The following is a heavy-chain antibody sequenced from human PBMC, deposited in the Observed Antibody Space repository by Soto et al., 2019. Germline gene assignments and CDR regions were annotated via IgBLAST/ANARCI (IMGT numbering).Heavy chain of an antibody. J-gene: IGHJ2*01. D-gene: IGHD5-12*01. Sequence: QVQLVQSGAEVKKPGSSVKVSCKASGGTFSNYPISWVRQAPGQGLEWMGGIIPIFGTVNYAQKFQGRVKITADESTSTAYMELSSLRSEDTAVYDCARGNHSWLQLWYFDLWGRGTLVTVSS. CDR2: IIPIFGTV. V-gene: IGHV1-69*12. CDR3: ARGNHSWLQLWYFDL. CDR1: GGTFSNYP.